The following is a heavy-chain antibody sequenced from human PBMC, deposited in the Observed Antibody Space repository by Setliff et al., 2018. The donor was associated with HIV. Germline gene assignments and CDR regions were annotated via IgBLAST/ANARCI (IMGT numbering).Heavy chain of an antibody. V-gene: IGHV1-69*05. Sequence: ASVKVSCKASGYTFTSYGISWVRQAPGQGLEWMGGIIPIFGTANYAQKFQGRFTISRDNAKNTLYLQMNSLRAEDTAVYYCAKGDARGGYHYFAYWGQGTLVTVSS. CDR2: IIPIFGTA. CDR3: AKGDARGGYHYFAY. J-gene: IGHJ4*02. D-gene: IGHD2-15*01. CDR1: GYTFTSYG.